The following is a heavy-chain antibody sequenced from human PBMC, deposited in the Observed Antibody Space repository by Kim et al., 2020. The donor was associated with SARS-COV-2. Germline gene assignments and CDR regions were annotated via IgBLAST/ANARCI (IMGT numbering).Heavy chain of an antibody. D-gene: IGHD3-10*01. Sequence: GGSLRLSCAASGFTFSSYGMHWVRQAPGKGLEWVAVIWYDGSNKYYADSVKGRFTISRDNSKNTLYLQMNSLRAEDTAVYYCARGSGVRGVTLGWFDPWGQGTLVTVSS. V-gene: IGHV3-33*01. CDR1: GFTFSSYG. CDR2: IWYDGSNK. CDR3: ARGSGVRGVTLGWFDP. J-gene: IGHJ5*02.